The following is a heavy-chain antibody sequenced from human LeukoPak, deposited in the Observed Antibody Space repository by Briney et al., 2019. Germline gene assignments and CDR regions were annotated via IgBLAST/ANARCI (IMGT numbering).Heavy chain of an antibody. CDR3: ASYYDSSGYYPPLRDAFDI. CDR1: GYSFTSYW. CDR2: IYPGDSDT. V-gene: IGHV5-51*01. D-gene: IGHD3-22*01. J-gene: IGHJ3*02. Sequence: GESLKISCKGSGYSFTSYWIGWVRQMPGKGLEWMGIIYPGDSDTRYSPSFQGQVTTSADKSISTAYLQWSSLKASDTAMYYCASYYDSSGYYPPLRDAFDIWGQGTMVTVSS.